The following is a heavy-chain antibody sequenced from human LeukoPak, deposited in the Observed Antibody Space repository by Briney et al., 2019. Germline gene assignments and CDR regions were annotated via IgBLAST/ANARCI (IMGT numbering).Heavy chain of an antibody. V-gene: IGHV4-34*01. CDR1: GESFKVYY. CDR2: INHSGIT. Sequence: SETLSLTCAVYGESFKVYYWMRMRHPPWSGLEWIREINHSGITNYNPSLKSTVTISVDQFKNQFSVKVNYVPAAETDVYYCARGALHYDILTGTRIASGYYYYGMDVWGKGTTVTVSS. CDR3: ARGALHYDILTGTRIASGYYYYGMDV. J-gene: IGHJ6*04. D-gene: IGHD3-9*01.